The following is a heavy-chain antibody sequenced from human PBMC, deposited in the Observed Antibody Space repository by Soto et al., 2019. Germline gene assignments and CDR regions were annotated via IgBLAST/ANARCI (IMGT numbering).Heavy chain of an antibody. CDR2: INHSGST. CDR1: GGSFSGYY. J-gene: IGHJ5*02. D-gene: IGHD6-13*01. V-gene: IGHV4-34*01. CDR3: ARGPLLDIAAWFDP. Sequence: SETLSLTCAVYGGSFSGYYWSWIRQPPGKGLEWIGEINHSGSTNYNPSLKSRVTISVDTSKNQFSLKLSSVTAADTAVYYCARGPLLDIAAWFDPWGQGTLVTVSS.